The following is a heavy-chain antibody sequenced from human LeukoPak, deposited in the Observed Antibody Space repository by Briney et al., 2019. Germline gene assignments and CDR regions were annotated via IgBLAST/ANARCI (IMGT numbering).Heavy chain of an antibody. J-gene: IGHJ4*02. D-gene: IGHD1-26*01. CDR3: AKEAIGYSFSES. V-gene: IGHV3-23*01. CDR2: ISGSGGST. Sequence: GGSLRLSCAASGFTFSTYAMTWVRQAPGKGLEWVSGISGSGGSTYYADSVKGRFTISRDNSKNMLYLQLNSLRAEDTAVYYCAKEAIGYSFSESWGQGTLVTVSS. CDR1: GFTFSTYA.